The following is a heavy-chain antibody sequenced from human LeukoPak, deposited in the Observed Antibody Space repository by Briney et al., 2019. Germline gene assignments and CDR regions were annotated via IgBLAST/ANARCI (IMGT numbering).Heavy chain of an antibody. CDR2: MKTKSDGCTT. Sequence: GGSLRLSCAASGFIFSNAWMSWVRQAAGKGREWVGRMKTKSDGCTTDYAGAVKGKFTISRDDAKRGVYVEMDSLKTEDTAVYYCRGGYGGDDNWGQGSLVTVSS. V-gene: IGHV3-15*01. J-gene: IGHJ4*02. CDR3: RGGYGGDDN. CDR1: GFIFSNAW. D-gene: IGHD3-22*01.